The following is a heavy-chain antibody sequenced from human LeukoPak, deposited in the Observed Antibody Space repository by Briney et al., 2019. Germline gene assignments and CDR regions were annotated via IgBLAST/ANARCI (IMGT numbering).Heavy chain of an antibody. Sequence: ASVKISCKASGYIFTSYYMHWLRQAPAQGLDWVGLINPTGGSTTYAHNFQGRVTITRDTYMNTVYMEVSSLTSEDAAVYYCASAGYDSSGYYSYWGQGTLVTVSS. CDR2: INPTGGST. CDR3: ASAGYDSSGYYSY. CDR1: GYIFTSYY. V-gene: IGHV1-46*01. J-gene: IGHJ4*02. D-gene: IGHD3-22*01.